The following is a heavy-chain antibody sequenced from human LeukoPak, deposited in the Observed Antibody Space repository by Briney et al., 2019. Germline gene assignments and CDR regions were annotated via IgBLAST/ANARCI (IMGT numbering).Heavy chain of an antibody. V-gene: IGHV3-23*01. J-gene: IGHJ6*02. Sequence: PGGSLRLSCAASGLTVSSTSMTWVRQAPGKGQEWVSAISGSGGSTYYADSVKGRFTISRDNSKNTLYLQMNSLRAEDTAVYYCANMLGVVGDVWGQGTTVTVSS. CDR2: ISGSGGST. D-gene: IGHD3-10*02. CDR3: ANMLGVVGDV. CDR1: GLTVSSTS.